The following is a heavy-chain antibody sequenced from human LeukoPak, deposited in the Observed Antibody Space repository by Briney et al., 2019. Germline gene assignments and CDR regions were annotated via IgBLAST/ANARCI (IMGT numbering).Heavy chain of an antibody. Sequence: TMNWVRQAPGKGLEWVSSISDDSNYIYYADSVKGRFTISRDNAKNSLSLQMHSLRAEDTAVYYCASHLACYSNSCPSFDDWGQGTLVTVSS. CDR1: T. CDR3: ASHLACYSNSCPSFDD. V-gene: IGHV3-21*06. CDR2: ISDDSNYI. D-gene: IGHD2/OR15-2a*01. J-gene: IGHJ4*02.